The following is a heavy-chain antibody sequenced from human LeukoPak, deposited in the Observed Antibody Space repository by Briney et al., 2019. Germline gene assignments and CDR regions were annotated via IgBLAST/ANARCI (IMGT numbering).Heavy chain of an antibody. D-gene: IGHD3-22*01. Sequence: ASVKVSCKASGYTFTSYDINWVRQATGQGLEWMGWMNPNSGNTGYAQKFQGRVTMTRNTSISTAYMELSSLRSEDTAVYYCARGKLLGSSGYYSGVFDYWGQGTLVTVSS. CDR1: GYTFTSYD. V-gene: IGHV1-8*01. CDR3: ARGKLLGSSGYYSGVFDY. J-gene: IGHJ4*02. CDR2: MNPNSGNT.